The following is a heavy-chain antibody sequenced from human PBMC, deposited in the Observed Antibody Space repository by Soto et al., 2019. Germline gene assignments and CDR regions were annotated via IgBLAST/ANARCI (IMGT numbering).Heavy chain of an antibody. D-gene: IGHD3-16*01. J-gene: IGHJ6*02. V-gene: IGHV3-30*18. CDR2: ISYDGSNK. CDR1: GFTFSSYG. Sequence: QVQLVESGGGVVQPGRSLRLSCAASGFTFSSYGMHWVRQAPGKGLEWVAVISYDGSNKYYADSVKGRFTISRDNSKNPLYLQMNSLRDEDTAVYDWGKGGQPYYCAGMDVWGQGTTVTVSS. CDR3: GKGGQPYYCAGMDV.